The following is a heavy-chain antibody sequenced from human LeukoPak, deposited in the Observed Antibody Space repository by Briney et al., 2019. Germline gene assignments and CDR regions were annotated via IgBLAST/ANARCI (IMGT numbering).Heavy chain of an antibody. CDR2: ISGSGGST. CDR1: GFTFSSYS. J-gene: IGHJ4*02. CDR3: AKEPYSSSWNLFDY. D-gene: IGHD6-13*01. Sequence: GGSLRLSCAASGFTFSSYSLNWVRQAPGKGLEWVSAISGSGGSTYYADSVKGRFTISRDNSKNTLYLQMNSLRAEDTAVYYCAKEPYSSSWNLFDYWGQGTLVTVSS. V-gene: IGHV3-23*01.